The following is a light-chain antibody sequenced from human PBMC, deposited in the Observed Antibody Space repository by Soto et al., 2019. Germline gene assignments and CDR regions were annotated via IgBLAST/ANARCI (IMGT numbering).Light chain of an antibody. V-gene: IGKV3-20*01. CDR1: QSVSSSY. Sequence: EIVLTQSPGTLSLSPGERATLSCWASQSVSSSYLAWYQQKPGQAPRLLTYGASSRATGIPDRFSGSGSGTDFTLTISRLEPEDFAVYYCQQYVNSPYTFGQGTKLEIK. CDR2: GAS. CDR3: QQYVNSPYT. J-gene: IGKJ2*01.